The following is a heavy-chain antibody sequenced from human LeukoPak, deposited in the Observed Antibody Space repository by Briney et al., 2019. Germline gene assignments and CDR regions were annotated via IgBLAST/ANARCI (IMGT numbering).Heavy chain of an antibody. CDR1: GGSFSGYY. CDR2: INHSGST. J-gene: IGHJ4*02. D-gene: IGHD6-6*01. Sequence: SETLSLTCAVYGGSFSGYYWSWIRQPPGKGLEWIGEINHSGSTNYYPSLKSRVTISVDTSKNQFSLKLSSVTAADTAVYYCARHGWIAARPNYFDYWGQGTLVTVSS. V-gene: IGHV4-34*01. CDR3: ARHGWIAARPNYFDY.